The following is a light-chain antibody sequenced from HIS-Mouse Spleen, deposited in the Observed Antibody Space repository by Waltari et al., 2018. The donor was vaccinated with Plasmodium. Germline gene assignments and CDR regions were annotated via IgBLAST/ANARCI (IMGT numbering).Light chain of an antibody. V-gene: IGLV2-8*01. Sequence: QSALTQPPSASGSPGQSVTISCTGTISDVGGYNYVSWYQQHPGKAPKLMIYEVSKRPSGVPDRFSGSKSGNTAALTVSGLQAEDGADYYCSSYAGSNNLVFGGGTKLTGL. CDR3: SSYAGSNNLV. CDR1: ISDVGGYNY. CDR2: EVS. J-gene: IGLJ2*01.